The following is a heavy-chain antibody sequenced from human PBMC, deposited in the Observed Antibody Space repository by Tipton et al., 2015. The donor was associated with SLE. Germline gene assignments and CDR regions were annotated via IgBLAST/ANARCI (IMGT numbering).Heavy chain of an antibody. CDR3: ARSVLAHRSGAFDY. CDR1: GGSISSGSYY. V-gene: IGHV4-39*07. CDR2: ISYTGST. J-gene: IGHJ4*02. D-gene: IGHD2-15*01. Sequence: TLSLTCTVSGGSISSGSYYWSWIRQSPGKGLEWIGSISYTGSTFYSPSLKSRVTMSLDTSKNQFSLRLMSVTATDTALYYCARSVLAHRSGAFDYWGQGTPVTVAS.